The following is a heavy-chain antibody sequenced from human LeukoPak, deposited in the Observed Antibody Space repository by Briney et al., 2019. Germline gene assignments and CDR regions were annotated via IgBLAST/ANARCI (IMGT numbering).Heavy chain of an antibody. CDR3: ARDGPKYSSSWYGYDAFDI. J-gene: IGHJ3*02. CDR1: GFTLSNYW. V-gene: IGHV3-7*01. CDR2: IKQDGSEK. D-gene: IGHD6-13*01. Sequence: PGGSLRLSCAASGFTLSNYWMSWVRQAPGKGLEWVANIKQDGSEKYYVDSVKGRFTISRGNAKNSLFLQMSSLRPEDTAVYYCARDGPKYSSSWYGYDAFDIWGQGTTVTVSS.